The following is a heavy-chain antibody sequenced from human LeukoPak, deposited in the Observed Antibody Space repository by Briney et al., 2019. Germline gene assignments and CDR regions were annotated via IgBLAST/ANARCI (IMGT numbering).Heavy chain of an antibody. J-gene: IGHJ4*02. CDR3: ARERLGPTGGE. D-gene: IGHD1-26*01. CDR1: GFTVSSNY. V-gene: IGHV3-66*01. Sequence: PGGSLRLSCAASGFTVSSNYMSWVRQAPGKGLEWVSVIYSGGSTYYADSVKGRFTISRDNSKNTVYLQMYSLRAEDTAVYYCARERLGPTGGEWGQGTLVTVSS. CDR2: IYSGGST.